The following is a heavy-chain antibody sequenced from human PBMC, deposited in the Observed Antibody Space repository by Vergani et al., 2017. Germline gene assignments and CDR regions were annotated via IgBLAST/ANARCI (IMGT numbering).Heavy chain of an antibody. CDR3: AGYSRWLVQSNWFDP. Sequence: QVQLVQSGAEVKTPGASVKVSCKASGYTFTSYGISWVRQAPGQGLEWMGWISAYNGNTNYAQKLQGRVTMTTDTSTSTAYMELRSLRSDDTAVYYCAGYSRWLVQSNWFDPWGQGTLVTVSS. V-gene: IGHV1-18*04. CDR2: ISAYNGNT. CDR1: GYTFTSYG. J-gene: IGHJ5*02. D-gene: IGHD6-19*01.